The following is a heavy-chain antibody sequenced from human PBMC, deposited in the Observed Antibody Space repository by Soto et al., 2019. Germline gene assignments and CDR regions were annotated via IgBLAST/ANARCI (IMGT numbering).Heavy chain of an antibody. J-gene: IGHJ4*02. CDR1: GFTFGSFG. Sequence: PGGSLRLSCAASGFTFGSFGMSWVRQAPGKGLEWVSAISATAGSTYYANSAKGRFTFSRDNSKNTLYLQMNSLRADDTAVYYCAKDRGFSYGYGFDYWGQGTLVTVSS. CDR2: ISATAGST. CDR3: AKDRGFSYGYGFDY. V-gene: IGHV3-23*01. D-gene: IGHD5-18*01.